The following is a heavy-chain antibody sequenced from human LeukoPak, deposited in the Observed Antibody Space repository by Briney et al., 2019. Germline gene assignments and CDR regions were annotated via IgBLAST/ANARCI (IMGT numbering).Heavy chain of an antibody. V-gene: IGHV3-23*01. Sequence: GGSLRLSCAASRFTFSSYAMSWVRQAPGKGLEWVSAISGSGGSTYYADSVKGRFTISRDISKNTLYLQMNSLRAEDTAVYYCAKGAHSGYDPYYYYYYGMDVWGQGTTVTVSS. D-gene: IGHD5-12*01. J-gene: IGHJ6*02. CDR3: AKGAHSGYDPYYYYYYGMDV. CDR1: RFTFSSYA. CDR2: ISGSGGST.